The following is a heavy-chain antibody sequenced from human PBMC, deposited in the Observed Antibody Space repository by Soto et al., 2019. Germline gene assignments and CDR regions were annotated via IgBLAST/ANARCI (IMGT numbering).Heavy chain of an antibody. V-gene: IGHV4-59*08. CDR3: ARFNWYFDL. Sequence: QVQLQESGPGLVKPSETLSLTCTVSGGSISSYYWSWIRQPPGKGLEWIGYIYYSGSTNYNPSLKSRVTISVDTSKNQFSLKLSSVTAADTAVYYCARFNWYFDLWGRGNLVTVSS. J-gene: IGHJ2*01. CDR2: IYYSGST. CDR1: GGSISSYY.